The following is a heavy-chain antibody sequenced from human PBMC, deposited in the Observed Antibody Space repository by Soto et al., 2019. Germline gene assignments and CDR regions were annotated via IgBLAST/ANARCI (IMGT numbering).Heavy chain of an antibody. J-gene: IGHJ6*02. CDR3: AKDFKVSGSHYGTLNYYYGMDV. V-gene: IGHV3-30*18. CDR2: ISYDGYLK. CDR1: GFTFSKYG. Sequence: QGQLVESGGGVVQPGRSLRLSCEASGFTFSKYGMQWVRQAPGKGLEWVAVISYDGYLKYYVDSVKGRFTVARDNSKNTLFLEMNSLRAEDTAVYFCAKDFKVSGSHYGTLNYYYGMDVWGQGTTVTVSS. D-gene: IGHD3-10*01.